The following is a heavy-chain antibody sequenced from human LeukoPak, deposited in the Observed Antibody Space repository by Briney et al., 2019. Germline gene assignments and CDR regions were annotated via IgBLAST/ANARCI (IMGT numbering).Heavy chain of an antibody. V-gene: IGHV4-59*08. D-gene: IGHD6-13*01. CDR1: GYSISSSYY. Sequence: SETLSLTCTVSGYSISSSYYWSWIRQPPGKGLEWIGYIYYSGSTNYNPSLKSRVTISVDTSKNQFSLKLSSVTAADTAVYYCARGQQQLATFDYWGQGTLVTVSS. J-gene: IGHJ4*02. CDR3: ARGQQQLATFDY. CDR2: IYYSGST.